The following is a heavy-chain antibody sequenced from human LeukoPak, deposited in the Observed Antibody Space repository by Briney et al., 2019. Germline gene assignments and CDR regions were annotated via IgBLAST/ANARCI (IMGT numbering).Heavy chain of an antibody. D-gene: IGHD2-15*01. CDR2: IYTSVST. CDR1: GGSISSYY. J-gene: IGHJ5*02. V-gene: IGHV4-4*07. Sequence: PSETLSLTCTVSGGSISSYYWSWIRQPAGKVLEWIGRIYTSVSTNYNPSLKSRVTMSVDTSKNQLSLKLSSVTAADTAVYYCARDWTDSGGSYNNWFDPWGQGTLVTVSS. CDR3: ARDWTDSGGSYNNWFDP.